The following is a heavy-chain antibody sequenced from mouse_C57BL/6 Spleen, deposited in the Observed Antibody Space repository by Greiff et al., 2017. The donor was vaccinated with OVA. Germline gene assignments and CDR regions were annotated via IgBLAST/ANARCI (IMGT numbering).Heavy chain of an antibody. V-gene: IGHV5-12*01. Sequence: EVQVVESGGGLVQPGGSLKLSCAASGFTFSDYYMYWVRQTPEKRLEWVAYISNGGGSTYYPDTVKGRFTISRDNAKNTLYLQMSRLKSEDTAMYYCARQDYYGSSYPFYAMDYWGQGTSVTVSS. CDR2: ISNGGGST. J-gene: IGHJ4*01. D-gene: IGHD1-1*01. CDR3: ARQDYYGSSYPFYAMDY. CDR1: GFTFSDYY.